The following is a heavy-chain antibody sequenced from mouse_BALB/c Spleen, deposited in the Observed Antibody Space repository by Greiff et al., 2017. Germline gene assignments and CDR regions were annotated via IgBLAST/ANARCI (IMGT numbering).Heavy chain of an antibody. J-gene: IGHJ4*01. CDR3: ARSSYYGNYYAMDY. V-gene: IGHV5-17*02. CDR1: GFTFSSFG. CDR2: ISSGSSTI. Sequence: DVHLVESGGGLVQPGGSRKLSCAASGFTFSSFGMHWVRQAPEKGLEWVAYISSGSSTIYYADTVKGRFTISRDNPKNTLFLQMTSLRSEDTAMYYCARSSYYGNYYAMDYWGQGTSVTVSS. D-gene: IGHD2-10*01.